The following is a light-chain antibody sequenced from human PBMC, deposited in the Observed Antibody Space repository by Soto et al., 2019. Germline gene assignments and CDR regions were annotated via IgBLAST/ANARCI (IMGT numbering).Light chain of an antibody. V-gene: IGLV2-14*01. CDR1: SGDVGGYNY. CDR3: SSYTRSSTLYV. Sequence: QSALTQPASVSGSPGQSITISCTGTSGDVGGYNYVSWYQQHPGKAPKLMIYEVSNRPSGVSNRFSGSKSGNTASLTISGLQAEDEADYYCSSYTRSSTLYVFGSGTKLTVL. J-gene: IGLJ1*01. CDR2: EVS.